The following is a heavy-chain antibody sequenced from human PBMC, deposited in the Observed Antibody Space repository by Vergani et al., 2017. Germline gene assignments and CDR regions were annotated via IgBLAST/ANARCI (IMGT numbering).Heavy chain of an antibody. CDR3: TTFPGEVPAAKSLRNWFDP. V-gene: IGHV3-73*02. CDR1: GFTFSGSA. D-gene: IGHD2-2*01. CDR2: IRSKANSYAT. J-gene: IGHJ5*02. Sequence: EVQLVESGGGLVQPGGSLKLSCAASGFTFSGSAMHWVRQASGKGLEWVGRIRSKANSYATAYAASVKGRFTISRDDSKNTAYLQMNSLKTEDTAVYYCTTFPGEVPAAKSLRNWFDPWGQGTLVTVSS.